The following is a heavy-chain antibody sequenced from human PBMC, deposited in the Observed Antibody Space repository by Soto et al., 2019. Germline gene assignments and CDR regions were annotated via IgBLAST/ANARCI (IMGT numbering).Heavy chain of an antibody. V-gene: IGHV4-34*01. CDR2: INHSGST. CDR1: GGSFSGYY. J-gene: IGHJ3*02. Sequence: QVQLQQWGAGLLKPSETLSLTCAVYGGSFSGYYWSWIRQPPGKGLEWIGEINHSGSTNYNPSLKGRVTKSVDTSKKQFYLKLSSVTAADTAVYYCARTGYSSGWYKAAFDIWGQGTMVTVSS. D-gene: IGHD6-19*01. CDR3: ARTGYSSGWYKAAFDI.